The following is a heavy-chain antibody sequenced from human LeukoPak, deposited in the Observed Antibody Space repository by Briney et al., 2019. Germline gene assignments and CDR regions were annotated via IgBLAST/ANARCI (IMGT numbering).Heavy chain of an antibody. Sequence: PSETLSLTCTVSGGSISSYYWGWIRQPPGKGLEWIGYIYYSGSTNYNPSLKSRVTISVDTSKNQFSLKLSSVTAADTAVYYCARGGEGTAMALFDYWGQGTLVTVSS. D-gene: IGHD5-18*01. V-gene: IGHV4-59*01. CDR2: IYYSGST. J-gene: IGHJ4*02. CDR1: GGSISSYY. CDR3: ARGGEGTAMALFDY.